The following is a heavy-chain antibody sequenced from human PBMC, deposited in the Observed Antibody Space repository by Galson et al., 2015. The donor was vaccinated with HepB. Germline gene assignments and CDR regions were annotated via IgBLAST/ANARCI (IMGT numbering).Heavy chain of an antibody. CDR1: GGSISSGSYY. CDR2: IYTSGST. Sequence: TLSLTCTVSGGSISSGSYYWSWIRQPAGKGLEWIGRIYTSGSTNYNPSLKSRVTMSVDTSKNQFSLKLSSVTAADTAVYYCARDRAAHPRYCSSTSCHNWFDPWGQGTLVTVSS. J-gene: IGHJ5*02. V-gene: IGHV4-61*02. CDR3: ARDRAAHPRYCSSTSCHNWFDP. D-gene: IGHD2-2*01.